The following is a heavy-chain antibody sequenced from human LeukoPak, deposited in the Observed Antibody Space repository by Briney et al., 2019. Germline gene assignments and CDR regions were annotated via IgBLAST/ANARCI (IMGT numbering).Heavy chain of an antibody. CDR2: IKQDGSEK. D-gene: IGHD6-13*01. J-gene: IGHJ6*03. CDR3: ARDQRIAAAGDYYYYMDV. Sequence: GGSLRLSCAASGFTFSSYWMSWVRQAPGKGLEWVANIKQDGSEKYYVDSVKGRFTISRGNAKNSLYLQMNSLRAEDTAVYYCARDQRIAAAGDYYYYMDVWGKGTTVTVSS. CDR1: GFTFSSYW. V-gene: IGHV3-7*01.